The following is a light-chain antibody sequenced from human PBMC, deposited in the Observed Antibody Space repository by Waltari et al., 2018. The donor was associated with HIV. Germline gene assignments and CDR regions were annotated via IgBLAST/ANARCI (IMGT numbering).Light chain of an antibody. CDR3: QQQNTYPLT. V-gene: IGKV1-9*01. CDR2: SAS. Sequence: DILLTQSPSFLSASLGDRVPISCRANQGIRTYLAWYQQSPGRAPKLLIFSASILQDTVPSRFSASGSGTQFTLTINSLQPEDFATYYCQQQNTYPLTFGPGT. CDR1: QGIRTY. J-gene: IGKJ3*01.